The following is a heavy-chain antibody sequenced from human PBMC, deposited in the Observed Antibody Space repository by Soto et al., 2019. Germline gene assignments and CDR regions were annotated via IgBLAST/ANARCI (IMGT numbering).Heavy chain of an antibody. J-gene: IGHJ4*02. CDR2: IIPIFGTA. CDR3: ARDHCTNGVCYTTTYYFDY. Sequence: QVQLVQSGAEVKKPGSSVKVSCKASGGTFSSYAISWVRQAPGQGLEWMGGIIPIFGTANYAQKFQGRVTITADESTRTAYMELSSLRSEDTAVYYCARDHCTNGVCYTTTYYFDYWGQGTLVTVS. CDR1: GGTFSSYA. D-gene: IGHD2-8*01. V-gene: IGHV1-69*01.